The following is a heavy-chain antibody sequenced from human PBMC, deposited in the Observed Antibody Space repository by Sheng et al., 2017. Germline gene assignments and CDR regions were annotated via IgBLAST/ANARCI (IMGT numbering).Heavy chain of an antibody. CDR3: ATKEEWRFGAYFDY. V-gene: IGHV3-48*03. Sequence: DVQLVESGGTLVQPGGSLRLSCAASAFTFSSYEMSWVRQAPGKGLEWISYISSSGSTIYYADSVKGRFTISRDNAKNSLYLRMNSLRAEDTAVYYCATKEEWRFGAYFDYWGQGTLVTVFS. CDR1: AFTFSSYE. J-gene: IGHJ4*02. CDR2: ISSSGSTI. D-gene: IGHD3-16*01.